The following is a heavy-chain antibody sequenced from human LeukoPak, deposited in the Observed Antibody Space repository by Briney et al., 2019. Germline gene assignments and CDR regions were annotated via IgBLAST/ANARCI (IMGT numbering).Heavy chain of an antibody. CDR3: AKNLYCGGGSCYPSALGMDV. J-gene: IGHJ6*02. Sequence: GGSLRLSCAATGFTFSSYAMSWVRQAPGKGLEWVSSISGSGNRTYYADSVKGRFTISRDNSKNTLFLQMNSLRAEDTAVYYCAKNLYCGGGSCYPSALGMDVWGQGTTVTVSS. V-gene: IGHV3-23*01. D-gene: IGHD2-15*01. CDR1: GFTFSSYA. CDR2: ISGSGNRT.